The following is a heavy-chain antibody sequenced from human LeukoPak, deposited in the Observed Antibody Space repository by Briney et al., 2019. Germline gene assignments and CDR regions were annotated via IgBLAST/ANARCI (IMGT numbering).Heavy chain of an antibody. CDR2: ISTYNGNT. CDR3: AKDHGWLQPLHIAYSFDY. Sequence: PSVKVSCKASGYTFTTYGITWVRQAPGQGLEWMGWISTYNGNTNYAQKLHGTVTMTTETSTSTAYMELRSLRAEETALYYCAKDHGWLQPLHIAYSFDYWGQGTLVTVSS. CDR1: GYTFTTYG. D-gene: IGHD5-24*01. J-gene: IGHJ4*02. V-gene: IGHV1-18*01.